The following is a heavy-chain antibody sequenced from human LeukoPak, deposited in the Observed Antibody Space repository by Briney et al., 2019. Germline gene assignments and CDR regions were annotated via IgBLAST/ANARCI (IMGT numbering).Heavy chain of an antibody. V-gene: IGHV4-34*01. D-gene: IGHD1-26*01. CDR2: INHSGST. Sequence: SETLSLTCAVYGGSFSGYYWSWIRQPPGKGLEWIGEINHSGSTNYNPSLKSRVTISVDTSKNQFSLKLSSVTAADTAVDYCARGPPSVGSLRGCYDYWGQGTLVTVSS. J-gene: IGHJ4*02. CDR3: ARGPPSVGSLRGCYDY. CDR1: GGSFSGYY.